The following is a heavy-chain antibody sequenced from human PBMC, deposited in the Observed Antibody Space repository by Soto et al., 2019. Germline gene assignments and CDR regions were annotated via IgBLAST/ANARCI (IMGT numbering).Heavy chain of an antibody. Sequence: GASVKVSCKASGYTFTSYYMHWVRQAPGQGLEWMGIINPSGGSTSYAQKFQGRVTMTRDTSTSTVYMELSSLRSEDTAVYYCARVVGYCSSTSCHQNFDYWGQGTLVTVSS. CDR1: GYTFTSYY. CDR3: ARVVGYCSSTSCHQNFDY. J-gene: IGHJ4*02. D-gene: IGHD2-2*01. V-gene: IGHV1-46*01. CDR2: INPSGGST.